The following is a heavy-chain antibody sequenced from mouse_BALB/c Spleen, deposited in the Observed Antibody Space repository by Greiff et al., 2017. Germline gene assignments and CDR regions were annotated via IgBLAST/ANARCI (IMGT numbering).Heavy chain of an antibody. CDR1: GYTFTSYT. J-gene: IGHJ4*01. CDR3: AHYYGSSSYARDY. D-gene: IGHD1-1*01. V-gene: IGHV1-4*01. CDR2: INPSSGYT. Sequence: VKLVESGAELARPGASVKMSCKASGYTFTSYTMHWVKQRPGQGLEWIGYINPSSGYTNYNQKFKDKATLTADKSSSTAYMQLSSLTSEDSAVYYCAHYYGSSSYARDYWGQGTSVTVAS.